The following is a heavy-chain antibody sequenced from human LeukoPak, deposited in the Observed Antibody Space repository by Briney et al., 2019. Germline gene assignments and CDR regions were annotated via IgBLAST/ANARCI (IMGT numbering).Heavy chain of an antibody. CDR3: ARRGNYYDSSGYYYGDY. J-gene: IGHJ4*02. CDR1: GGSISSYY. V-gene: IGHV4-59*05. Sequence: SETLSLTCTVSGGSISSYYWSWIRQPPGKGLEWIGSIYYSGSTYYNPSLKSRVTISVDTSKNQFSLKLSSVTAADTAVYYCARRGNYYDSSGYYYGDYWGQGTLVTVSS. CDR2: IYYSGST. D-gene: IGHD3-22*01.